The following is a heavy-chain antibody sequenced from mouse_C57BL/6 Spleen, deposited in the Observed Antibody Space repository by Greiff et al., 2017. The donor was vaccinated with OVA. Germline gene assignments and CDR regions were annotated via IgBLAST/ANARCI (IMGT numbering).Heavy chain of an antibody. D-gene: IGHD2-4*01. CDR1: GYSFTGYY. Sequence: EVQLQQSGPELVKPGASVKISCKASGYSFTGYYMHWVKQSSEKSLEWIGEINPSTGGTSYNQKFKGKATLTVDTSSSTAYMQLKSLTSEDSAVYYCARGLYDYDPYYFDYWGQGTTLTVSS. J-gene: IGHJ2*01. CDR3: ARGLYDYDPYYFDY. V-gene: IGHV1-43*01. CDR2: INPSTGGT.